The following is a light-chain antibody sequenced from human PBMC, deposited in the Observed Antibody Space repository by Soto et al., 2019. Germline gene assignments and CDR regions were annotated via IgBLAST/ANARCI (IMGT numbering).Light chain of an antibody. CDR1: QSVSSSY. Sequence: EIVLTQSPGTLSLSPGERATLSCRASQSVSSSYLAWYQQKPGQAPRLLIYGASSRATGIPDRFSGSGSGTDFTLTISRLEPEDFAVYYCRQYVSSPATFGQGTKVDIK. V-gene: IGKV3-20*01. CDR3: RQYVSSPAT. J-gene: IGKJ1*01. CDR2: GAS.